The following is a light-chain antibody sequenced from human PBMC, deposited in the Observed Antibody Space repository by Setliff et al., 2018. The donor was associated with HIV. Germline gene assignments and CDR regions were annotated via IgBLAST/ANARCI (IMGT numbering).Light chain of an antibody. V-gene: IGLV2-23*02. J-gene: IGLJ1*01. Sequence: SVLTQPASVSGTPGQSITISCAGTSSDVGSYNFVSWYQQHPGKAPKLIIYEVSKWPSGVPNHFSSYKSGNTASLTISGLQTEDEAEYYCCSYASTGSFVFASGTNFTV. CDR2: EVS. CDR3: CSYASTGSFV. CDR1: SSDVGSYNF.